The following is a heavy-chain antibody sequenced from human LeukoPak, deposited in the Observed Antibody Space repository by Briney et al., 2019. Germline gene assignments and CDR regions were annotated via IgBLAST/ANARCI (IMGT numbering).Heavy chain of an antibody. Sequence: EASVKVSCKASGYTFTSHDINWVRQATGQGLGWMGWMNPNSGNTGYAQKFQGRVTITRNTSISTAYMELSSLRSEDTAVYYCATEGSSPKYFDFWGQGTLVTVSS. J-gene: IGHJ4*02. V-gene: IGHV1-8*01. CDR2: MNPNSGNT. CDR3: ATEGSSPKYFDF. D-gene: IGHD1-26*01. CDR1: GYTFTSHD.